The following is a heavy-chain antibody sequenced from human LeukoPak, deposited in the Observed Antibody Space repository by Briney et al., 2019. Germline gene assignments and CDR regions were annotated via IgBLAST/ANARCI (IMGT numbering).Heavy chain of an antibody. CDR1: GYTFTSYY. Sequence: ASVKVSCKASGYTFTSYYMHWVRQAPGQGLEWMGWVSAYNGNTDYAQKLQGRVTMTTNTSTSTAYMELRSLRSDDTAIYYCARVRNQYYYGSGSYFDYWGQGTLVTVSS. V-gene: IGHV1-18*04. CDR2: VSAYNGNT. CDR3: ARVRNQYYYGSGSYFDY. J-gene: IGHJ4*02. D-gene: IGHD3-10*01.